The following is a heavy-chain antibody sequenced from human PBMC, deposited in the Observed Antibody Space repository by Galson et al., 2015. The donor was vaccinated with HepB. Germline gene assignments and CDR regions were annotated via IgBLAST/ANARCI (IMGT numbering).Heavy chain of an antibody. J-gene: IGHJ4*02. V-gene: IGHV5-10-1*01. CDR3: ARHGPHDYGDYEGFDY. D-gene: IGHD4-17*01. CDR2: IDPSDSYT. Sequence: QSGAEVKKPGESLRISCKGSGYSFTSYWISWVRQMPGKGLEWMGRIDPSDSYTNYSPSFQGHVTISADKSISTACLQWSSLKASDTAMYYCARHGPHDYGDYEGFDYWGQGTLVTVSS. CDR1: GYSFTSYW.